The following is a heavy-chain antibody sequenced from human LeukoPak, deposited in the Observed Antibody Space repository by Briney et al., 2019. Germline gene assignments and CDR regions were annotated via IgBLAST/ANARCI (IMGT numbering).Heavy chain of an antibody. CDR1: GGTFSSYA. J-gene: IGHJ3*02. V-gene: IGHV1-69*05. D-gene: IGHD3-10*01. CDR3: ARPHYYGSGSYYNDAFDI. CDR2: IIPTFGTA. Sequence: SVKVSCKASGGTFSSYAISWVRQAPGQGLEWMGGIIPTFGTANYAQKFQGRVTITTDESTSTAYMELSSLRSEDTAVYYCARPHYYGSGSYYNDAFDIWGQGTMVTVSS.